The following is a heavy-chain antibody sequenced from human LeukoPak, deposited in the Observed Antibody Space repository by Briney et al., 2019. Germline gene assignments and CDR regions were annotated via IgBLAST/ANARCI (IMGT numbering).Heavy chain of an antibody. D-gene: IGHD3-9*01. CDR1: GGSMSGFY. Sequence: SETLSLTCIVSGGSMSGFYWSWIRQPPGKGLEWIGCIYYRGSTNYNPSLKSRVTISVDTSKNQFSLKLSSVTAADTAVYYCARALTDQIYYYHNMDVWGQGTTVAVSS. CDR2: IYYRGST. V-gene: IGHV4-59*01. J-gene: IGHJ6*02. CDR3: ARALTDQIYYYHNMDV.